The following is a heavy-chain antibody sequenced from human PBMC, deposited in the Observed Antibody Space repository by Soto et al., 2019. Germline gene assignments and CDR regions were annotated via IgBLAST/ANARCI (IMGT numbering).Heavy chain of an antibody. CDR3: ARTAIVATTPDYFDY. CDR2: IYYSGST. D-gene: IGHD5-12*01. J-gene: IGHJ4*02. Sequence: SETLSLTCTVSGGSISSYYWSWIRQPPGKGLEWIGYIYYSGSTNYNPSLKSRVTISVGTSKNKFSLKLSSGTAADTAVYYCARTAIVATTPDYFDYWGQGTLVTVSS. CDR1: GGSISSYY. V-gene: IGHV4-59*01.